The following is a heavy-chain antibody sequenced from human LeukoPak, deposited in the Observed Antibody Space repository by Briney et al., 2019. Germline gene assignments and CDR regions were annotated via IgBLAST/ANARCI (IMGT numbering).Heavy chain of an antibody. Sequence: PSETLSLTCTVSGGSISSRYWTWVRQSPGKGLEWIGYIYYSGSTNYNPSLKSRVTISVDTSKNQFSLKLTSVTAADTAVYYCARGGSYVDYRGQGTLVTVSS. CDR2: IYYSGST. D-gene: IGHD1-26*01. V-gene: IGHV4-59*11. J-gene: IGHJ4*02. CDR1: GGSISSRY. CDR3: ARGGSYVDY.